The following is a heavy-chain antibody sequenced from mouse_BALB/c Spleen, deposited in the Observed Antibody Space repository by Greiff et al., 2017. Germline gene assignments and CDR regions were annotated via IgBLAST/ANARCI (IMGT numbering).Heavy chain of an antibody. J-gene: IGHJ3*01. CDR1: GFTFSDYY. V-gene: IGHV5-4*02. Sequence: EVKLVESGGGLVKPGGSLKLSCAASGFTFSDYYMYWVRQTPEKRLEWVATISDGGSYTYYPDSVKGRFTISRDNAKNNLYLQMSSLKSEDTAMYYCARADDYDEGAWFAYWGQGTLVTVSA. D-gene: IGHD2-4*01. CDR3: ARADDYDEGAWFAY. CDR2: ISDGGSYT.